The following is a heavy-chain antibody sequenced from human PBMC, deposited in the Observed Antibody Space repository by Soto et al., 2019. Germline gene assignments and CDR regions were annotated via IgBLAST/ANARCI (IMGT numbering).Heavy chain of an antibody. CDR2: IYYSGST. J-gene: IGHJ3*02. CDR1: GGSISSSSYY. D-gene: IGHD3-10*01. CDR3: HATFSVELPKTHFSVMLGSGTAADTAAYYCARRSIEGDSSSWYGTDDAFDI. V-gene: IGHV4-39*01. Sequence: SETLSLTCTVSGGSISSSSYYWGWIRQPPGKGLEWIGSIYYSGSTYYNPSLKSRVTISVDTSKNQFSLKLSSVTAAPTPPRTRHATFSVELPKTHFSVMLGSGTAADTAAYYCARRSIEGDSSSWYGTDDAFDIWGQGTMVTVSS.